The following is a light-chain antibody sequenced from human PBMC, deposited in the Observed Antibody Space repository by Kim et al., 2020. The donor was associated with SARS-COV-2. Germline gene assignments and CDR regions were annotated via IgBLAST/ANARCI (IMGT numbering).Light chain of an antibody. Sequence: LCAGERATLSGRGSQSVSSSYLVWDQQKPGQAPRHLIYGASTRATGIPDRFSGSGSGTDFTLTISSLEPEDFAVYYCQQYGSSPRFGQGTKLEI. J-gene: IGKJ2*03. CDR3: QQYGSSPR. V-gene: IGKV3-20*01. CDR1: QSVSSSY. CDR2: GAS.